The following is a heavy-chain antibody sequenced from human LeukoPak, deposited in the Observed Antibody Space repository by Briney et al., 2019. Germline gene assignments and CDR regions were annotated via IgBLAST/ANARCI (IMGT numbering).Heavy chain of an antibody. CDR3: AVGSSATWFDP. D-gene: IGHD6-13*01. J-gene: IGHJ5*02. CDR2: IRRNSDGGTI. CDR1: DFTFSDAW. Sequence: GGSLRLSCATSDFTFSDAWMNWVRQAPGEGLEWVGRIRRNSDGGTIDYAAPVKGRFALSRDDSKNTLYLHMNSLKTEDTAVYYCAVGSSATWFDPWGQGTLVTVSS. V-gene: IGHV3-15*07.